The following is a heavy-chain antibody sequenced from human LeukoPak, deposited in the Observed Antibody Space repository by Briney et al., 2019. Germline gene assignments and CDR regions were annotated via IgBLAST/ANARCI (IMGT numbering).Heavy chain of an antibody. J-gene: IGHJ5*02. CDR1: GGSISSYY. CDR2: IYYSGNT. Sequence: SETLSLTCTVSGGSISSYYWSWIRQPPGKGLEWIGYIYYSGNTIYNPSLKSRVTISVDPSKNQFSLKVTSVTDADTAMYFCARVIWFGEIGWFDPWGRGTLVTVSS. V-gene: IGHV4-59*01. CDR3: ARVIWFGEIGWFDP. D-gene: IGHD3-10*01.